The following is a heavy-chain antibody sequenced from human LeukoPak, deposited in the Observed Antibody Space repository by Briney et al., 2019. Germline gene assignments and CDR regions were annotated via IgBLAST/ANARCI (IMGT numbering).Heavy chain of an antibody. D-gene: IGHD3-22*01. V-gene: IGHV1-46*01. Sequence: GSSVKVSFKASGYTFTSYYMHWVRQAPGQGLEWMGIINPSGGSTSYAQKFQGRVTMTRDTSTSTVYMELSSLRSEDTAVYYCARDYDSSGYYYPTNWFDPWGQGTLVTVSS. CDR3: ARDYDSSGYYYPTNWFDP. J-gene: IGHJ5*02. CDR2: INPSGGST. CDR1: GYTFTSYY.